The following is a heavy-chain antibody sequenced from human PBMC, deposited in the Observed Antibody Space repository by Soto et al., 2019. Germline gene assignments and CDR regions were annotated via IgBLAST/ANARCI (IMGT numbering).Heavy chain of an antibody. J-gene: IGHJ6*02. CDR2: INSDGSHT. V-gene: IGHV3-74*01. CDR3: AGGMAGLDV. CDR1: GLSFNIYW. Sequence: EVQLVESGGGLVQPGGSLRLSCAASGLSFNIYWMHWVRQVPGKGLVWLARINSDGSHTIYVDSVKGRFTISRVNAKSTVFLQMDSLRDEDTGVYYCAGGMAGLDVWGQGTTVTVSS.